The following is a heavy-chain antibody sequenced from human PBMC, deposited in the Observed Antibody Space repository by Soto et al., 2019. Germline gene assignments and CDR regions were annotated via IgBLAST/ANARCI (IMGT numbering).Heavy chain of an antibody. CDR3: ARGGYSYGYDY. CDR1: GGSMGSGEYY. D-gene: IGHD5-18*01. J-gene: IGHJ4*02. CDR2: IYYSGNT. Sequence: PSETLSLTCTVSGGSMGSGEYYWSWIRQPPGKGLEWIGYIYYSGNTYYNPSLKSRLIISVDSSKNQFSLKLSSVTAVDTAVYYCARGGYSYGYDYWGQGTLVTV. V-gene: IGHV4-30-4*01.